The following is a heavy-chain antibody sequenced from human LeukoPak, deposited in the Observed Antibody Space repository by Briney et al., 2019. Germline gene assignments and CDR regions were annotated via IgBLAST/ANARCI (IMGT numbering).Heavy chain of an antibody. J-gene: IGHJ4*02. CDR1: GGTFSSYA. D-gene: IGHD3-16*02. CDR3: AGYDYVWGSYRSQQLDY. CDR2: IIPIFGTA. V-gene: IGHV1-69*06. Sequence: GASVKVSCKASGGTFSSYAISWVRQAPGQGLEWMGGIIPIFGTASYAQKFQGRVTITADKSTSTAYMELSSPRSEDTAVYYCAGYDYVWGSYRSQQLDYWGQGTLVTVSS.